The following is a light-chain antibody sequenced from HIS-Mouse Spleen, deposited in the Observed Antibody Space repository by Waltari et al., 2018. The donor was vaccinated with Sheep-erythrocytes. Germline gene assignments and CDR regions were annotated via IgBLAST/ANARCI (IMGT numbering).Light chain of an antibody. J-gene: IGKJ2*03. V-gene: IGKV2-28*01. CDR2: LGS. CDR3: MQALQTMYS. Sequence: IVMTQSPLSLPVTPGEPASISCRSSQSLLHSNGYNYLDWYLQKPGQSPPLLIYLGSNRAFGVTDRFSGSGAGTDFTQKISRVETEDVGVYYCMQALQTMYSYDQGTKLEIK. CDR1: QSLLHSNGYNY.